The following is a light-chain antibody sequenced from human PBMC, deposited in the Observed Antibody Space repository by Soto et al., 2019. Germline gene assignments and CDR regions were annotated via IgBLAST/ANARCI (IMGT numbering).Light chain of an antibody. CDR3: QQSYITPLT. CDR1: QSISTY. CDR2: TTS. V-gene: IGKV1-39*01. J-gene: IGKJ4*01. Sequence: DVQMTQSPSSLSASVGDRVTITCRASQSISTYLNWYQQRPGKAPKLLIYTTSSLQSGVPSRFSGSGSGTEFTLTINSLQPEDVATYYCQQSYITPLTFGGGTKVEIK.